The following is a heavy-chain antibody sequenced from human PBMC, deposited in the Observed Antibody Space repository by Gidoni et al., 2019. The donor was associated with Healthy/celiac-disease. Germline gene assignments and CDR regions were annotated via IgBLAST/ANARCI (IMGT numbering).Heavy chain of an antibody. CDR3: ARDYGDSGYYYYYGMDV. J-gene: IGHJ6*02. V-gene: IGHV3-64*01. CDR1: GFTSSSYA. D-gene: IGHD4-17*01. Sequence: EVQLVESGGGLVQPGGSLSLSCSASGFTSSSYAMHWVLQAPGKGLEYVSAISSNGGSTYYANSVKGRFTISRDNSKNTLYLQMGSLRAEDMAVYYCARDYGDSGYYYYYGMDVWGQGTTVTVSS. CDR2: ISSNGGST.